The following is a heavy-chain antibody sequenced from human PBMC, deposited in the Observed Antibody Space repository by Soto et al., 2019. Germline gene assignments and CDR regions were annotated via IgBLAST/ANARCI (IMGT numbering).Heavy chain of an antibody. CDR1: GGSISSYY. J-gene: IGHJ4*02. CDR3: ASHVSSSGWYDYLDY. CDR2: IYYSGST. D-gene: IGHD6-19*01. V-gene: IGHV4-59*12. Sequence: SETLSLTCTVSGGSISSYYWSWIRQPPGQGLEWIGYIYYSGSTNYNPSLNSRVTISVVTFKNYFSLRLISVTAANTAVYYFASHVSSSGWYDYLDYWGQGTLVTVSS.